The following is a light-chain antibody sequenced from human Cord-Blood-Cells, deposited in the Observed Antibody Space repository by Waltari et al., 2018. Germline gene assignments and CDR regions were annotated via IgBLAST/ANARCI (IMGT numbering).Light chain of an antibody. J-gene: IGKJ4*01. CDR1: QSVLYSSNNKNY. CDR3: QQYYSTPLT. V-gene: IGKV4-1*01. Sequence: DIVMTQSPDSLAVSLGERATLNCKSSQSVLYSSNNKNYLAWYQQKPGQPPKLLIYRASTRESGVPDRFSGSGSGTDFTLTISSLQAEDVAVYYCQQYYSTPLTFGGGTKVEIK. CDR2: RAS.